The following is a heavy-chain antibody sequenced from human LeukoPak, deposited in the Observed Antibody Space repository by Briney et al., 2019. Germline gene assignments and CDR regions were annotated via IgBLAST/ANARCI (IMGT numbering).Heavy chain of an antibody. V-gene: IGHV3-53*01. CDR3: AKLRYYYDSSGYSDY. Sequence: GGSLRLSCAASGFTVSSNYMSWVRQAPGKGLEWVSVIYSGGSTYYADSVKGRFTISRDNSKNTLYLQMNSLRAEDTAVYYCAKLRYYYDSSGYSDYWGQGTLVTVSS. J-gene: IGHJ4*02. D-gene: IGHD3-22*01. CDR2: IYSGGST. CDR1: GFTVSSNY.